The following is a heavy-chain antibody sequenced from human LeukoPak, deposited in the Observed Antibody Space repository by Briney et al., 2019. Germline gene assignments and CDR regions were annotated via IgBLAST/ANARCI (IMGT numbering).Heavy chain of an antibody. J-gene: IGHJ5*02. CDR3: AKDRGSGSYYNWFDP. V-gene: IGHV3-23*01. D-gene: IGHD1-26*01. Sequence: GGSLRLSCAASGFTFSSYAMSWVRQARGKGLEWVSAISGSGGSTYYADSVKGRFTISRDNSKNTLYLQMNSLRAEDTAVYYCAKDRGSGSYYNWFDPWGQGTLATVSS. CDR1: GFTFSSYA. CDR2: ISGSGGST.